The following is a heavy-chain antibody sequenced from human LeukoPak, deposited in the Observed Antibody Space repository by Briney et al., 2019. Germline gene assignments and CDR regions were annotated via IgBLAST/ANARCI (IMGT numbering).Heavy chain of an antibody. CDR2: ITGGGNYT. CDR1: GFTFSNYA. CDR3: AEDGTSGYVWIGY. J-gene: IGHJ4*02. V-gene: IGHV3-23*01. D-gene: IGHD5-12*01. Sequence: GSLRLSCAASGFTFSNYAMSWVRQAPGKGLEWVSGITGGGNYTNYADSVKGRFTISRDNSKNTLYLQMKSLRAEDTAVYYCAEDGTSGYVWIGYWGQGTLVTVSS.